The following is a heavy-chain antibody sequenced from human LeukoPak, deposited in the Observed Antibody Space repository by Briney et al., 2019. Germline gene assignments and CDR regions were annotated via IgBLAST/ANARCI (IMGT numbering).Heavy chain of an antibody. J-gene: IGHJ4*02. Sequence: GASVKVSCKASGYTFTGYHMHWVRQAPGQGLEWMGWINPNSGGTNYARKFQGRATMTRDTSISTAYMELSRLRSDDTAVYYCARLRYYSESSTNNRFDYWGQGTLVTVSS. D-gene: IGHD3-22*01. V-gene: IGHV1-2*02. CDR2: INPNSGGT. CDR3: ARLRYYSESSTNNRFDY. CDR1: GYTFTGYH.